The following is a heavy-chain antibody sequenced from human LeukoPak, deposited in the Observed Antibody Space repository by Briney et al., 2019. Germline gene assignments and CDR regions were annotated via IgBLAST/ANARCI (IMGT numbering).Heavy chain of an antibody. CDR2: ISSNTNTI. D-gene: IGHD2-15*01. V-gene: IGHV3-48*02. CDR3: ARGVSGSYCSGGACSTEDAFDF. J-gene: IGHJ3*01. Sequence: GGSLRLSCAASGFIFSNAWMNWVRQAPGKGLEWVSYISSNTNTIYHADSVKGRFFISRDNAKNSLFLQMNSLRNEDTAVYYCARGVSGSYCSGGACSTEDAFDFWGHGTMVTVSS. CDR1: GFIFSNAW.